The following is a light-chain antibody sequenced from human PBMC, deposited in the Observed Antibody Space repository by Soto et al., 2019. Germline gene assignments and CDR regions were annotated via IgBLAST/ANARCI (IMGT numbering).Light chain of an antibody. Sequence: QSALTQPASVSGSPGQSITISCTGTSSDVGAYNYVSWYQQHPGKAPKLMVYEVSYRPSGVSNRFSGSKSGNTASLTISGLQAEDEADYYCSSYTTTNTGVFGGGTKLTVL. CDR2: EVS. CDR3: SSYTTTNTGV. CDR1: SSDVGAYNY. J-gene: IGLJ3*02. V-gene: IGLV2-14*01.